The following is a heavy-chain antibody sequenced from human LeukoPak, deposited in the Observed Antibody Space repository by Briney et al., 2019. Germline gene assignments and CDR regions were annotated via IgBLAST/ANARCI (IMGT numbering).Heavy chain of an antibody. CDR1: GASINSYY. D-gene: IGHD6-13*01. Sequence: KPSETLPLTCTVSGASINSYYWSWIRQPPGKGLEWVGCIYDSGSTDYNPSLKSRVTISVDTSKNQFSLKLTSVTAADTAMYYCARTSSSWLWGQGTLVTVSS. CDR3: ARTSSSWL. V-gene: IGHV4-59*01. J-gene: IGHJ1*01. CDR2: IYDSGST.